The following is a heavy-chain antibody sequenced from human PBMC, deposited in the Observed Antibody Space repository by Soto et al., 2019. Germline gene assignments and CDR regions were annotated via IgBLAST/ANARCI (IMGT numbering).Heavy chain of an antibody. CDR3: ARGWELPYYGMDV. CDR2: IYYSGST. V-gene: IGHV4-61*01. D-gene: IGHD1-26*01. J-gene: IGHJ6*02. Sequence: QVQLQESGPGLVKPSETLSLTCTVSGGSVSSGSYYWSWIRQPPGKGLEWIGYIYYSGSTNYNPSLKSRVTISVDTSKNQFSLKLSSVTAADTAVYYCARGWELPYYGMDVWGQGTTVTVSS. CDR1: GGSVSSGSYY.